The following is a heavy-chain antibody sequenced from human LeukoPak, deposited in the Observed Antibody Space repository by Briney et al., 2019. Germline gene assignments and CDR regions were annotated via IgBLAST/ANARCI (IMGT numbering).Heavy chain of an antibody. D-gene: IGHD2-15*01. Sequence: GGSLRLSCAASGFTFSNAWMTWVRQAPGKGLEWVGLIKSKTDGGTTDYAAPVKGRFSLSRDDSKNTLYLQMNSLKTEDTAVYYCTTVGCSGGTCLFDYWGQGTLVTVSS. CDR1: GFTFSNAW. V-gene: IGHV3-15*01. CDR3: TTVGCSGGTCLFDY. J-gene: IGHJ4*02. CDR2: IKSKTDGGTT.